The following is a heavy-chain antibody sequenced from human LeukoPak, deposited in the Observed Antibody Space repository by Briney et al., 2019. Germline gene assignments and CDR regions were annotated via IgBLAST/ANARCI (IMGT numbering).Heavy chain of an antibody. J-gene: IGHJ4*02. V-gene: IGHV3-33*01. Sequence: GGSLRLSCAASGFTFSSYVMHWVRQAPGKGLEWVAVIWYDGSNKYYADSVKGRFTISRDNSKNTLYLQMNSLRAEDTAVYYCAREGGYNAPFDYWGQGTLVTVSS. CDR1: GFTFSSYV. D-gene: IGHD5-24*01. CDR3: AREGGYNAPFDY. CDR2: IWYDGSNK.